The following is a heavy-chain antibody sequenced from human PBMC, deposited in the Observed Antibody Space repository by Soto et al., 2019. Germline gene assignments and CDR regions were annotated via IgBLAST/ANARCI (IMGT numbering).Heavy chain of an antibody. CDR3: ARTWDFWSGYPMYYYGMDV. Sequence: HVQLVESGGGVVQPGRSLRLSCAASGFTFSSYGMHWVRQAPGKGLEWVAVIWYDGSNKYYADSVKGRFTISRDNSKNTLYLQMNSLRAEDTAVYYCARTWDFWSGYPMYYYGMDVWGQGTTVTVSS. J-gene: IGHJ6*02. CDR1: GFTFSSYG. D-gene: IGHD3-3*01. V-gene: IGHV3-33*01. CDR2: IWYDGSNK.